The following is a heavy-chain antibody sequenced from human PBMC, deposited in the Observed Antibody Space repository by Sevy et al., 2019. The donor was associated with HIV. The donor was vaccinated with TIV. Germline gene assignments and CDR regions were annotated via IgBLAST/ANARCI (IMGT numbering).Heavy chain of an antibody. Sequence: GGSLRLSCAASGFTVSSNYMSWVRQAPGKGLEWVSVIYSGGSTYYADSVKGRFTISRDNSKNTLYLQMNSLRAEDTAVYYCASRSYCSSTSCYGAVDYYYGMDVWGQGTTVTVSS. J-gene: IGHJ6*02. D-gene: IGHD2-2*01. V-gene: IGHV3-53*01. CDR1: GFTVSSNY. CDR2: IYSGGST. CDR3: ASRSYCSSTSCYGAVDYYYGMDV.